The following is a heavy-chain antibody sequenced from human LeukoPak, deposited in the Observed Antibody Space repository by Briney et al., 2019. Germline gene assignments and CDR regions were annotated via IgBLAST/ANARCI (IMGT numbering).Heavy chain of an antibody. J-gene: IGHJ4*02. CDR1: AYKFSNYW. CDR2: IYPDDSDT. CDR3: ARRDTTYFDY. V-gene: IGHV5-51*01. Sequence: GESLKISCKGAAYKFSNYWTAWVRQMPGEDLEWMGIIYPDDSDTRYSPSFQGQVTISADKSISTAYLQWTSLKASDTAIYYCARRDTTYFDYWGQGSLVTVSS. D-gene: IGHD1-1*01.